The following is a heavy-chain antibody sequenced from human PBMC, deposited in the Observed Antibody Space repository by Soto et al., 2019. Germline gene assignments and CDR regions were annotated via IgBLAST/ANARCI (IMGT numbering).Heavy chain of an antibody. J-gene: IGHJ4*02. CDR2: IRGSGDTT. Sequence: LRLSCAASGFTFSSYAMSWVRQAPGKGLECVSAIRGSGDTTFYADSVKGRFTISRDNSKNTLYLQMSSLSDDDTAVYYCVKSRGGNNFDFFDWGQGALVTVSS. D-gene: IGHD5-12*01. V-gene: IGHV3-23*01. CDR3: VKSRGGNNFDFFD. CDR1: GFTFSSYA.